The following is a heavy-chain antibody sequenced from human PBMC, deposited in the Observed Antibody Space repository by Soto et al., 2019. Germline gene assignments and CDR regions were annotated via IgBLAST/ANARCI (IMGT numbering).Heavy chain of an antibody. J-gene: IGHJ4*02. D-gene: IGHD6-13*01. Sequence: GGSLRLSCAASGFTFDDYAMHWVRQAPGKGMEWVSGISWNSGSIGYADSVKGRFTISRDNAKNSLYLQMNSLRAEDTALFYFVFIGIAAADTYLFYYWGQGSLVTVSA. CDR2: ISWNSGSI. V-gene: IGHV3-9*01. CDR3: VFIGIAAADTYLFYY. CDR1: GFTFDDYA.